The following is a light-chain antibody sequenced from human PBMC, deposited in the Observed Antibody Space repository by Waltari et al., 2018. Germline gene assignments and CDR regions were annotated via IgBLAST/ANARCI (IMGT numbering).Light chain of an antibody. CDR1: QSIGHW. Sequence: DIQMTQSPSTLSASVGDRVTITCRASQSIGHWLAWYQQKPGKAPKRLIYKASILESGVPSRFSGRGSGTEFTLTISSLQPDDFATYYCQQYNSYSIIFGQGTKVEIK. V-gene: IGKV1-5*03. CDR3: QQYNSYSII. J-gene: IGKJ1*01. CDR2: KAS.